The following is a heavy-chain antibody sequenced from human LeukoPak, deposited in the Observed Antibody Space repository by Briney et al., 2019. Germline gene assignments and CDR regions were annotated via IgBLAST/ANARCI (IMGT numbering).Heavy chain of an antibody. CDR3: AKATLGSCSGARCYPFDY. D-gene: IGHD2-15*01. Sequence: GSLRLSCAASGFTFSTYAMNWVRQAPGKGLEGASSITGRGDSTYFADSVKGRFTISRDNSKNTLYLQMNSLRAEDTAIYYCAKATLGSCSGARCYPFDYWGQGTLVNVSS. CDR2: ITGRGDST. J-gene: IGHJ4*02. CDR1: GFTFSTYA. V-gene: IGHV3-23*01.